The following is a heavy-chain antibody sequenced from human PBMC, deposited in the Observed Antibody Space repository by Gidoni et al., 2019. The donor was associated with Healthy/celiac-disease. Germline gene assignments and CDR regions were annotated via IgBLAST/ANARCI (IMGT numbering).Heavy chain of an antibody. V-gene: IGHV1-69*02. CDR1: CGTISSYT. J-gene: IGHJ4*02. CDR3: ARVGRWLQEGY. CDR2: IIPILGIA. Sequence: QVQLVHSGAEVKKPGSSVKVSCKASCGTISSYTLSWVRQAPGQGLEWMGRIIPILGIANYAQKFQGRVTITADKSTSTAYMELSSLRSEDTAGYDCARVGRWLQEGYWGQGTLVTVSS. D-gene: IGHD5-12*01.